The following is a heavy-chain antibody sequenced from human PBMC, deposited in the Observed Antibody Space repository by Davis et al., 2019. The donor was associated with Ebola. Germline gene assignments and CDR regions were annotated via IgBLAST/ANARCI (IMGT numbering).Heavy chain of an antibody. CDR3: ARTYYYDSSGSGWFDP. Sequence: ASVKVSCKASGYTFTGYYMHWVRQAPGQGLEWMGWINPNSGGTNYAQKFQGRVTITADKSTSTAYMELSSLRSEDTAVYYCARTYYYDSSGSGWFDPWGQGTLVTVSS. J-gene: IGHJ5*02. V-gene: IGHV1-2*02. CDR2: INPNSGGT. D-gene: IGHD3-22*01. CDR1: GYTFTGYY.